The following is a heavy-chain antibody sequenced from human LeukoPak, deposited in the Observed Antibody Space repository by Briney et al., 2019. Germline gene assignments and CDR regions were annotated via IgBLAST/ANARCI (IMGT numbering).Heavy chain of an antibody. Sequence: PSETLSLTCAVYGGSFSGYYWSWIRQPPGKGLEWIGEINHSGSTNYNPSLKSRVTISVDTSKNQFSLKLSSVTAADMAVYYCARAARRGYSYGYFGYWGQGTLVTVSS. V-gene: IGHV4-34*01. CDR1: GGSFSGYY. J-gene: IGHJ4*02. CDR2: INHSGST. CDR3: ARAARRGYSYGYFGY. D-gene: IGHD5-18*01.